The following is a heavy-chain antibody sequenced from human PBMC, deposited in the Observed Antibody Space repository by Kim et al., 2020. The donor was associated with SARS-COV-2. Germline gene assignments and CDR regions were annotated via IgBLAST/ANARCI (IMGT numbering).Heavy chain of an antibody. Sequence: ASVKVSCKASGYIFIDYHLHWVRQAPGQGLEWMGWINPDGGGTKYPQKFQGRVILTRDTSISTAYMELSRLRSDDTAVYYCARGDNGMDVWGQGTAVTVSS. D-gene: IGHD3-16*01. CDR3: ARGDNGMDV. CDR1: GYIFIDYH. CDR2: INPDGGGT. J-gene: IGHJ6*02. V-gene: IGHV1-2*02.